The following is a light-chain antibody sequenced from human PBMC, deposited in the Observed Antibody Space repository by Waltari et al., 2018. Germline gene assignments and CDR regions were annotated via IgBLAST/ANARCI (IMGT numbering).Light chain of an antibody. CDR1: QNLLHRNGNKY. J-gene: IGKJ2*01. V-gene: IGKV2-28*01. Sequence: DIVMTQSPLFLSVTPGEPASISCRSSQNLLHRNGNKYLDWYLQKPGQSPHLLIYLGSNRASGVPGRFSGSGSGTDFTLKISRVEADDVGVYYCMQALQTPYTFGQGTKLEIK. CDR2: LGS. CDR3: MQALQTPYT.